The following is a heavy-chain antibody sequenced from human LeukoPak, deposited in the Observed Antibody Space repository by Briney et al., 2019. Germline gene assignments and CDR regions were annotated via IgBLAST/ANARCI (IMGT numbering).Heavy chain of an antibody. CDR1: GFTFSSYG. CDR3: AKEVGYGENWFDP. CDR2: IRYDGSNK. J-gene: IGHJ5*02. D-gene: IGHD4-17*01. V-gene: IGHV3-30*02. Sequence: GGSLRPSCAASGFTFSSYGMHWVRQAPGKGLEWVAFIRYDGSNKYYADSVKGRFTISRDNSKNTLYLQMNSLRAEDTAVYYCAKEVGYGENWFDPWGQGTLVTVSS.